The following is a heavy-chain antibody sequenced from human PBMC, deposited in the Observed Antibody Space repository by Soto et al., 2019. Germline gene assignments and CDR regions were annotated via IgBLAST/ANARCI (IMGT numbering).Heavy chain of an antibody. J-gene: IGHJ4*02. V-gene: IGHV3-30*09. CDR3: ARSEHGYNAFDF. CDR2: ISFDGEDS. Sequence: QVVLVESGGGVVQPGKSLRLSFAASGFVFSDYVLHWLRQTPGKGLEWLAFISFDGEDSYYADSGKGRFDISRDTSTNTLYLQMNSLRREDTAVYFCARSEHGYNAFDFWGRGTLVTVS. CDR1: GFVFSDYV. D-gene: IGHD5-12*01.